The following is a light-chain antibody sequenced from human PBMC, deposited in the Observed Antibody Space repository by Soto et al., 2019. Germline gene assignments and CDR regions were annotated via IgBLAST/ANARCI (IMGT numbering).Light chain of an antibody. J-gene: IGKJ4*01. Sequence: DIQMTQSPSTLSGSVGDRVTITCRASQTISSWLAWYQQKPGKAPKLLIYKASTLKSGVPSRFSGSGSGTDFTLTISSLQPEDFATYYCQQSYTLLTFGGGTKVDIK. V-gene: IGKV1-5*03. CDR3: QQSYTLLT. CDR2: KAS. CDR1: QTISSW.